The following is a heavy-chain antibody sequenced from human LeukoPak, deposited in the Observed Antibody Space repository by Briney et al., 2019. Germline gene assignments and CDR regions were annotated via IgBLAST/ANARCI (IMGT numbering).Heavy chain of an antibody. CDR2: INPNSGGT. J-gene: IGHJ3*02. Sequence: ALVKVSCKASGYTFTGYYMHWVRQAPGQGLEWMGWINPNSGGTNYAQKFQGRVTMTRDTSISTAYMELSRLRSDDTAVYYCAGGDWSNDAFDIWGQGTMVTVSS. CDR1: GYTFTGYY. D-gene: IGHD2-21*01. CDR3: AGGDWSNDAFDI. V-gene: IGHV1-2*02.